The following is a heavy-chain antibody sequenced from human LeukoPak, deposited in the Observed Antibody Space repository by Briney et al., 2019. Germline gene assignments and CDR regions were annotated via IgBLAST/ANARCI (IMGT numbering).Heavy chain of an antibody. Sequence: GGSLRLSCVVSGFTFSNSWMSWVRQAPGKGLEWVSTISGSDAGTYYADSVKGRFTISRDNSKNTLYLQMNSLRAEDTAVYYCAKGCGGTCYSSFDYWGQGTLVTVSS. CDR2: ISGSDAGT. D-gene: IGHD2-15*01. V-gene: IGHV3-23*01. CDR3: AKGCGGTCYSSFDY. CDR1: GFTFSNSW. J-gene: IGHJ4*02.